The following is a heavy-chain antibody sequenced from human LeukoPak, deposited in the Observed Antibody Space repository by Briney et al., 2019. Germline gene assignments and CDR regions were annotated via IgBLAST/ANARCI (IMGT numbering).Heavy chain of an antibody. Sequence: PGGSLRLSCAASGFTFSSYAMSWVRQAPGKGLEWVSAISGSGGSTYYADSVKDRFTISRDNSKNTLYLQMNSLRAEDTAVYYCAKPPPYDFWSGYQPDYYYGMDVWGQGTTVTVSS. D-gene: IGHD3-3*01. V-gene: IGHV3-23*01. J-gene: IGHJ6*02. CDR2: ISGSGGST. CDR3: AKPPPYDFWSGYQPDYYYGMDV. CDR1: GFTFSSYA.